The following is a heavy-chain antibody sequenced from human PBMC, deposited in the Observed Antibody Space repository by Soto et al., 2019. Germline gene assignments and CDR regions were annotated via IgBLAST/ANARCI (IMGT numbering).Heavy chain of an antibody. V-gene: IGHV4-59*01. D-gene: IGHD5-12*01. CDR1: GGSISSYY. CDR2: IYYSGST. Sequence: TSETLSLTCTVSGGSISSYYWSWIRQPPGKGLEWIGYIYYSGSTNYNPSLKSRVAISVDTSKNQFSLKLSSVTAADTAVYYCARVRGYDNYYYYYMDVWGKGTTVTVSS. J-gene: IGHJ6*03. CDR3: ARVRGYDNYYYYYMDV.